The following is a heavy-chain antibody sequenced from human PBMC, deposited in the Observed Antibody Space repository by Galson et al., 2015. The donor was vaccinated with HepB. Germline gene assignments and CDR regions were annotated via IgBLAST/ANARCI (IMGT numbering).Heavy chain of an antibody. CDR2: ISSSSSTI. Sequence: SLRLSCAASGFTFSSYSMNWVRQAPGKGLEWVSYISSSSSTIYYADSVKGRFTISRDNAKNSLYLQMNSLRDEDTAVYYCAREVILTVYLRYFDYWGQGTLVTVSS. D-gene: IGHD3-9*01. CDR1: GFTFSSYS. J-gene: IGHJ4*02. CDR3: AREVILTVYLRYFDY. V-gene: IGHV3-48*02.